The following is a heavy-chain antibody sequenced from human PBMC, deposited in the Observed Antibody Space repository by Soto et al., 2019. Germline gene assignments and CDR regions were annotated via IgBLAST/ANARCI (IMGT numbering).Heavy chain of an antibody. Sequence: QVQLQQWGAGLLKPSETLSLTCAVYGGSFSGYYWSWIRQPPGKGLEWIGEINHSGSTNYNPSLKSRVTTSVDTAKNQFSLKLSSVTAADTAVYYCARMGQDYAGRYWGQGTLVTVSS. CDR3: ARMGQDYAGRY. J-gene: IGHJ4*02. D-gene: IGHD2-2*01. CDR1: GGSFSGYY. V-gene: IGHV4-34*01. CDR2: INHSGST.